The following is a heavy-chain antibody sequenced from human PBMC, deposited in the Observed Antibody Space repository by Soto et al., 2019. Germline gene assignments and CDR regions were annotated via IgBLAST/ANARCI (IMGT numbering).Heavy chain of an antibody. CDR3: ARALRGSGAFDI. CDR2: ISSSGSTI. CDR1: GFTFSDYY. J-gene: IGHJ3*02. Sequence: GRSLRLSCAASGFTFSDYYRSWILQAPGKRLEWVSYISSSGSTIYYAYSVKGRFTISRDNAKNSMYLQMNSMRAEDTAVYYCARALRGSGAFDIWGQGTMVTVSS. V-gene: IGHV3-11*01. D-gene: IGHD6-25*01.